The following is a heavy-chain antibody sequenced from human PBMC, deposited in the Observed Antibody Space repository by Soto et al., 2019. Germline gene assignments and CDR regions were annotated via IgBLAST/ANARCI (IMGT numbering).Heavy chain of an antibody. V-gene: IGHV4-4*02. CDR3: ARAVAGTSYYFDY. J-gene: IGHJ4*02. CDR1: GGSISISNW. D-gene: IGHD6-19*01. CDR2: IYHSGST. Sequence: KPSETLSLTCAVSGGSISISNWWSWVRQPPGKGLEWIGEIYHSGSTNYNPSLKSRVTKSVDKSKNQCSLKLSSVTAADTAVYYCARAVAGTSYYFDYWGQGTLVTVSS.